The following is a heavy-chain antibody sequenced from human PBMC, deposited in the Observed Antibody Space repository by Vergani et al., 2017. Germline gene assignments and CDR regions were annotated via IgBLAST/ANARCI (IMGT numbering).Heavy chain of an antibody. Sequence: QVQLQESGPGLVKPSETLSLTCTVSGGSISSYYWSWIRQPPGKGLEWIGYIYYSGSTNYNPSLKSRVTISVDTSKNQFSLKLSSVTAADTAVYYCARDFRGLRSAFDIWGQGTMVTVSS. CDR2: IYYSGST. CDR3: ARDFRGLRSAFDI. D-gene: IGHD4-17*01. V-gene: IGHV4-59*01. CDR1: GGSISSYY. J-gene: IGHJ3*02.